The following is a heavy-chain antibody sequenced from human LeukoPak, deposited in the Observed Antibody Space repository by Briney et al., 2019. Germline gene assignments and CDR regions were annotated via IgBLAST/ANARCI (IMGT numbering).Heavy chain of an antibody. D-gene: IGHD2-15*01. V-gene: IGHV4-34*01. CDR2: INHSGST. CDR1: GGSFSGYY. J-gene: IGHJ4*02. Sequence: SETLSLTCAVYGGSFSGYYWSCIRRPPGKGLEWIGEINHSGSTNYNPSLKSRVTISVDTSKNQFSLKLSSVTAADTAVYYCARVGSPSVAGVFDYWGQGTLVTVSS. CDR3: ARVGSPSVAGVFDY.